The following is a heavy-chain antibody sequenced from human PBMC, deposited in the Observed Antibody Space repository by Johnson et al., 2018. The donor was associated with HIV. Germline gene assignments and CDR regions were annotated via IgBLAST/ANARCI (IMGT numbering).Heavy chain of an antibody. CDR3: AREIIAAADDI. V-gene: IGHV3-53*01. Sequence: EVQLVESGGGLIQPGGSLGLSCAASGSNVSTNNMNWVRQAPGKGLEWVSAIRGSGGSTYYADSVKGRFTISRDNSKNTLYLQMNSLRAEDTAVYYCAREIIAAADDIWGQGTMVTVSS. CDR1: GSNVSTNN. J-gene: IGHJ3*02. CDR2: IRGSGGST. D-gene: IGHD6-13*01.